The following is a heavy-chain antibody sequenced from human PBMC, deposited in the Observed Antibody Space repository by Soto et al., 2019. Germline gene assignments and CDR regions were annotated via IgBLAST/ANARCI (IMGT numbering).Heavy chain of an antibody. Sequence: LRLSCAASGFIFSTYAMHWVRQPPGKGLEWVAVISYDGNTKDYADSVKGRFSISRDNSKNTVYLQMSSLRTEDTAVYYCARPGSGYDVLTGRYFYYYHTVDVWGQGTTVTVSS. D-gene: IGHD3-9*01. CDR1: GFIFSTYA. CDR3: ARPGSGYDVLTGRYFYYYHTVDV. CDR2: ISYDGNTK. V-gene: IGHV3-30-3*01. J-gene: IGHJ6*02.